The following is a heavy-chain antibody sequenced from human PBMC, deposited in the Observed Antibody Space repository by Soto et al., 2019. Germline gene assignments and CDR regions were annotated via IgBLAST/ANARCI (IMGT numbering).Heavy chain of an antibody. D-gene: IGHD3-10*01. Sequence: GGSLRLSCAASGFTFSSYSMNWVRQAPGKGLEWVSYISSSSSTIYYADSVKGRFTISRDNAKNSLYLQMNSLRAEDTAVYYCAGGRLWFGELLLYYYYGMDVWGQGTTVTVSS. J-gene: IGHJ6*02. CDR3: AGGRLWFGELLLYYYYGMDV. CDR1: GFTFSSYS. CDR2: ISSSSSTI. V-gene: IGHV3-48*01.